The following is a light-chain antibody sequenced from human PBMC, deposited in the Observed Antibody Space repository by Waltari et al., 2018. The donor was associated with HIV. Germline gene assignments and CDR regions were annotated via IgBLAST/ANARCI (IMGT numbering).Light chain of an antibody. Sequence: QSVLTQPPSVSGAPGQRVTISCTGSSSNIGAGYDVHWYQQLPGTAPKLLVYGNSNRPSGVPDRFSGCKSCTSAALAITGLQAEEEADYYCQSYDSSLSCWVFGGGTKLTVL. CDR2: GNS. V-gene: IGLV1-40*01. CDR3: QSYDSSLSCWV. J-gene: IGLJ3*02. CDR1: SSNIGAGYD.